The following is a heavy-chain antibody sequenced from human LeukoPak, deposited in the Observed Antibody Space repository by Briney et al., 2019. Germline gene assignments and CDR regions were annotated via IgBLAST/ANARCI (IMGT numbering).Heavy chain of an antibody. D-gene: IGHD3-10*01. CDR2: INPNSGGT. V-gene: IGHV1-2*06. CDR1: GYTFTGYY. Sequence: ASVKVSCQASGYTFTGYYMHWVRQAPGQGLEWMGRINPNSGGTNYAQKFQGRVTMTRDTSISTAYMELSRLRSDDTAVYYCARGLYGSGSSDYWGQGTLVTVSS. J-gene: IGHJ4*02. CDR3: ARGLYGSGSSDY.